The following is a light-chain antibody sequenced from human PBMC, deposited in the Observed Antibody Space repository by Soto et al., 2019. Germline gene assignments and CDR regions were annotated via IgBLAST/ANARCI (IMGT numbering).Light chain of an antibody. J-gene: IGKJ1*01. CDR2: GAS. V-gene: IGKV3-15*01. Sequence: EIVMTHSPYTLSVSPAERAARSCRASQSVRRNVAWYQQKPGQAPRLLISGASTRATGIPARFSGSGSGTEFTLTISSLEPEDFAVYYCQQYESSPRTFGQLTKVEVK. CDR3: QQYESSPRT. CDR1: QSVRRN.